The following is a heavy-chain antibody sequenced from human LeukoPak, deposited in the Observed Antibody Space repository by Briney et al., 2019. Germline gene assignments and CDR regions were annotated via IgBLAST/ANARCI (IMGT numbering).Heavy chain of an antibody. J-gene: IGHJ5*02. Sequence: SETLSLTCTVSGGSISSYDWSWIRQPAGKGLEWIGRIYTSGSPNYNPSLKSRVTMSVDTSKNQFSLKLNSVTAADTAVYYCARVVAAAGNNWFDPWGQGTLVTVSS. D-gene: IGHD6-13*01. CDR1: GGSISSYD. V-gene: IGHV4-4*07. CDR2: IYTSGSP. CDR3: ARVVAAAGNNWFDP.